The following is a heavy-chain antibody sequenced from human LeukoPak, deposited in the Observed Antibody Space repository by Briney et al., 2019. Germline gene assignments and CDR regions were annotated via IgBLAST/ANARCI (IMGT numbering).Heavy chain of an antibody. CDR2: INRSGRT. J-gene: IGHJ4*02. CDR3: ARLDEYSSSHDY. CDR1: GGSFSGYY. D-gene: IGHD6-6*01. Sequence: SETLSLTCAVYGGSFSGYYWSWIRQPPGKGLEWIGEINRSGRTKCNPALKSRVTISVATPKNQFSLKLSSVTAADTAVYYCARLDEYSSSHDYWGQGTLVTVSS. V-gene: IGHV4-34*01.